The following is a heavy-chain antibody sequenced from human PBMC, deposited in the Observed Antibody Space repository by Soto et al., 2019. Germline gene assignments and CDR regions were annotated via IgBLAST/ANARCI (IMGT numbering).Heavy chain of an antibody. CDR2: IYATGTT. CDR3: VRDGTKTLRDWFDP. Sequence: LSLTCTVSGASISGYYWSWIRKSAGKGLEWIGRIYATGTTDYNPSLKSRVMMSVDTPKKQFSLRLRSVTAADTAVYYCVRDGTKTLRDWFDPWGQGISVTVSS. CDR1: GASISGYY. D-gene: IGHD1-1*01. V-gene: IGHV4-4*07. J-gene: IGHJ5*02.